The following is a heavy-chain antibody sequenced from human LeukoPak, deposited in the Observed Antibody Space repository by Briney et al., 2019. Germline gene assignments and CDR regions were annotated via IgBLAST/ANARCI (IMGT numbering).Heavy chain of an antibody. J-gene: IGHJ4*02. CDR3: AIRYYYGSGSYLG. CDR1: GGTFSSHA. CDR2: IIPIFGTA. D-gene: IGHD3-10*01. V-gene: IGHV1-69*13. Sequence: ASVKVSCKASGGTFSSHAISWVRQAPGQGLEWMGGIIPIFGTANYAQKFQGRVTITADESTSTAYMELSSLRSEDTAVYYCAIRYYYGSGSYLGWGQGTLVTVSS.